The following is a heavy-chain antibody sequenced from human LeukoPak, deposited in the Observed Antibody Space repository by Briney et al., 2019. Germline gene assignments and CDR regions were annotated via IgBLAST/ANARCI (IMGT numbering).Heavy chain of an antibody. CDR3: ARVAAAGSLDY. V-gene: IGHV3-33*01. Sequence: PGGSLRLSRAASGFTFSSYGMHSVRQAPGKGLEWVAVIWYDGSNKYYADSVKGRFTISRDNSKNTLYLQMNSLRAEDTAVYYCARVAAAGSLDYWGQGTLVTVSS. J-gene: IGHJ4*02. D-gene: IGHD6-13*01. CDR2: IWYDGSNK. CDR1: GFTFSSYG.